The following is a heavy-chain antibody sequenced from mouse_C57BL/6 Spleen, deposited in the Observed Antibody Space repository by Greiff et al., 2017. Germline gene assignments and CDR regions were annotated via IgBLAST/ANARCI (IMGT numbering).Heavy chain of an antibody. D-gene: IGHD1-1*01. Sequence: QVQLQQPGAELVKPGASVKLSCKASGYTFTSYWMHWVKQRPGQGLEWIGMIHPNSGSTNYNEKFKSKATLTVDKSSSTAYMQLSSLTSEDSAVYYCARWIDYYGSSYCDYWGQGTTLTVSS. V-gene: IGHV1-64*01. CDR3: ARWIDYYGSSYCDY. J-gene: IGHJ2*01. CDR2: IHPNSGST. CDR1: GYTFTSYW.